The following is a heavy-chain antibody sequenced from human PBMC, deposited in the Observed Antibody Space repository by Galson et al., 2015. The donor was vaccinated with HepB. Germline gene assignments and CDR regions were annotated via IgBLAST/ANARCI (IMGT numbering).Heavy chain of an antibody. CDR2: IYWNDDK. D-gene: IGHD1-26*01. J-gene: IGHJ3*02. CDR3: AHWEPQSDAFDI. CDR1: GFSLSTSGVG. Sequence: PALVKPTQTLTLTCTFSGFSLSTSGVGVGWIRQPPGKALEWLALIYWNDDKRYSPSLKSRLTITKDTSKNQVVLTMTNMDPVDTATYYCAHWEPQSDAFDIWGQGTMVTLSS. V-gene: IGHV2-5*01.